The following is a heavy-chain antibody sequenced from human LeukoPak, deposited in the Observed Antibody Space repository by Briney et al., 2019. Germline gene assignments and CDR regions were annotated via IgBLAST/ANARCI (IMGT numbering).Heavy chain of an antibody. Sequence: GGSLRLSCAASGFIVSSVYMNWVRQAPGKGLEWVSGIVGSGGSTYYADSVKGRFTISRDNTKNTLYLQMSSLRVEDTAIYYCARAPSGGYDYWGQGTLVTVSS. V-gene: IGHV3-23*01. D-gene: IGHD1-26*01. CDR3: ARAPSGGYDY. CDR2: IVGSGGST. J-gene: IGHJ4*02. CDR1: GFIVSSVY.